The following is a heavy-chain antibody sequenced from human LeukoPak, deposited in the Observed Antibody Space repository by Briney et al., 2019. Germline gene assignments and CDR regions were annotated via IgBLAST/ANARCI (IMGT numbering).Heavy chain of an antibody. V-gene: IGHV3-30-3*01. Sequence: GGSLRLSCAASGFTFSTYAMSWVRQAPGKGLEWVAVISYDGSNKYYADSVKGRFTISRDNSKNTLYLQMNSLRAEDTAVYYCARSAVAGTEGGNWGQGTLVTVSS. CDR3: ARSAVAGTEGGN. CDR1: GFTFSTYA. J-gene: IGHJ4*02. CDR2: ISYDGSNK. D-gene: IGHD6-19*01.